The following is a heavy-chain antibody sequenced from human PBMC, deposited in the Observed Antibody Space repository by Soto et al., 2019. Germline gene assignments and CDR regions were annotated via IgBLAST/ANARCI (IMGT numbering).Heavy chain of an antibody. CDR3: AKDMGRYCDSTTCYTKPYYNYYGVDV. D-gene: IGHD2-2*02. V-gene: IGHV3-23*01. Sequence: EVQLLESGGGLVQPGGSLRLSCAASGFTFSSYAMSWVRQAPGKGLEWVSANRGSGDSTYYADSVRGRFTISRDNSKNTLYLQMNSLRAEDTAVYYCAKDMGRYCDSTTCYTKPYYNYYGVDVWGQGTTVTVSS. CDR1: GFTFSSYA. J-gene: IGHJ6*02. CDR2: NRGSGDST.